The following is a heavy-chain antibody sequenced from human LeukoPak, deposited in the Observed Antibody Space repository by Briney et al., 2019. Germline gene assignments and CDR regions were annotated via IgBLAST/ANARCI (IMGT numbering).Heavy chain of an antibody. Sequence: PGGSLRLSCAASGFTFSSYGMNWVRQAPGKGLEWVSYISSDSSTIYYADSVKGRFTISRDNAKNSLYLQMNSLRDEDTAVYYCARYYYDSSRGAYWGQGTLVTVSS. CDR2: ISSDSSTI. J-gene: IGHJ4*02. CDR3: ARYYYDSSRGAY. V-gene: IGHV3-48*02. D-gene: IGHD3-22*01. CDR1: GFTFSSYG.